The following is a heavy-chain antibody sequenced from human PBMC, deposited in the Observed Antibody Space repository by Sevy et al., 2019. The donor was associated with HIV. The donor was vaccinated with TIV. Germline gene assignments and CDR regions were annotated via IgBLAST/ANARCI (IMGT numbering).Heavy chain of an antibody. Sequence: GGSLRLSCAASGFTFDDYGMSWVRQAPGKGLEWVSGINWNGGSTGYADSVKGRFTISRDNAKNSLYLQMNSLRAEDTALYYCARDRAYSGSYSTHYFDYWGQGTLVTVSS. CDR3: ARDRAYSGSYSTHYFDY. J-gene: IGHJ4*02. D-gene: IGHD1-26*01. CDR1: GFTFDDYG. V-gene: IGHV3-20*04. CDR2: INWNGGST.